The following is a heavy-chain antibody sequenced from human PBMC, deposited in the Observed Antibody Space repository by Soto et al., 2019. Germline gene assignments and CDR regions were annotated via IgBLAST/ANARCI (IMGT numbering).Heavy chain of an antibody. Sequence: QVQLVESGGGVVQPGRSLRLSCAASGFTFSSYGMHWVRQAPGKGLEWVAVIWYDGSNKNYADSVKGRFTISRDNSKNTLYLQMNSLRAEDTAVYHCARWGIAAGDYWGQGTLVTVSS. CDR2: IWYDGSNK. V-gene: IGHV3-33*01. CDR3: ARWGIAAGDY. D-gene: IGHD6-13*01. CDR1: GFTFSSYG. J-gene: IGHJ4*02.